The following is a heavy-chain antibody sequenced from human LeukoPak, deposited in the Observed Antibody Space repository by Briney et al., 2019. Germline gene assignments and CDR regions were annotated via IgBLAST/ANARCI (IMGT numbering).Heavy chain of an antibody. V-gene: IGHV1-69*06. D-gene: IGHD3-22*01. Sequence: SVKVSCKASGGTFSSYAISWVRQAPGQGLEWMGGIIPIFGTANYAQKFQGRVTITADKSTSTAYMELSSLRSEDTAVYYCARYYYDSSGGELDYWGQGTLVTVSS. CDR2: IIPIFGTA. CDR3: ARYYYDSSGGELDY. CDR1: GGTFSSYA. J-gene: IGHJ4*02.